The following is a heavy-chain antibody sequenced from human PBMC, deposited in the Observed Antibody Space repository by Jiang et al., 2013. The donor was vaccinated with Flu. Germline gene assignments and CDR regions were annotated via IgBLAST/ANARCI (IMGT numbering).Heavy chain of an antibody. CDR1: GDSINSGSYY. J-gene: IGHJ2*01. CDR2: IYTSGST. D-gene: IGHD3-3*01. Sequence: GPGLVKPSQTLSLTCTVSGDSINSGSYYWSWIRQPAGKGLEWIGRIYTSGSTNYNPSLKSRVAISVDTSKNQFSLELSSVTAADTAVYYCARKSLTYYDFWSGHYDTLHFDLWGRGTLVTVSS. CDR3: ARKSLTYYDFWSGHYDTLHFDL. V-gene: IGHV4-61*02.